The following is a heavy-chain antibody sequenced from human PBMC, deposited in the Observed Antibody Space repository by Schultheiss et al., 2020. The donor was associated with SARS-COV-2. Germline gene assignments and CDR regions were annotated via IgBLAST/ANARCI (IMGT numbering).Heavy chain of an antibody. J-gene: IGHJ4*02. D-gene: IGHD6-19*01. CDR3: ARKGGSPEAVAAVYYFDY. Sequence: SLKISCAASAFIFRTYNMNWVRQAPGKGLEWVAVISDYGSNTYYADSVKGRFTISRDNAKNTLYLQMNSLTTEDTAVYYCARKGGSPEAVAAVYYFDYWGQGTLVTVSS. CDR1: AFIFRTYN. V-gene: IGHV3-30*03. CDR2: ISDYGSNT.